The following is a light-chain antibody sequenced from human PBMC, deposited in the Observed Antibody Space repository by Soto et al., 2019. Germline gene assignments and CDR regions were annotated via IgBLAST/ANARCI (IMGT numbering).Light chain of an antibody. CDR3: QQRTTWLS. CDR1: QSVRNF. CDR2: DAT. J-gene: IGKJ4*01. V-gene: IGKV3-11*01. Sequence: EVVLTQSPATLSLSPGERATLSCRASQSVRNFLAWYQQKPGQAPRLLVYDATNRAAGIPARFSGSGSGTDFSLTISSLEPEDFAFYFCQQRTTWLSFGGGTKVEIK.